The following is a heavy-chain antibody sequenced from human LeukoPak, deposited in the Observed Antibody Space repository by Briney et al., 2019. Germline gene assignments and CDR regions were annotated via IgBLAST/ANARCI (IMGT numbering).Heavy chain of an antibody. CDR2: IYTSGST. V-gene: IGHV4-61*02. J-gene: IGHJ6*03. Sequence: SETLSLTCAVSGYSISSGYYWSWIRQPAGKGLEWIGRIYTSGSTNYNPSLKSRVTISVDTSKNQFSLKLSSVTAADTAVYYCAVIAARYYMDVWGKGTTVTVSS. CDR3: AVIAARYYMDV. D-gene: IGHD6-25*01. CDR1: GYSISSGYY.